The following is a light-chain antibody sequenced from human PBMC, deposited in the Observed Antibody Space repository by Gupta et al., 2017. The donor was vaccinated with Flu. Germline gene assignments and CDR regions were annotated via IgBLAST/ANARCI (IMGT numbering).Light chain of an antibody. CDR1: QTIYNF. V-gene: IGKV1-39*01. CDR2: TAS. CDR3: QQSFSAPYS. Sequence: DIQMTQSPSSLSASVGDRVTITCRASQTIYNFLNWYQQKPGKAPNLLIYTASSLQIGVPSRFSGRRSGTDFTLTINSLQPEDFATYYCQQSFSAPYSFGQGTKLDIK. J-gene: IGKJ2*03.